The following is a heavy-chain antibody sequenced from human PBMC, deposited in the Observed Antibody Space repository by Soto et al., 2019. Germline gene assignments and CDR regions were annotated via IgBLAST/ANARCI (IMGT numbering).Heavy chain of an antibody. CDR1: GGSVSSGSYY. D-gene: IGHD2-15*01. CDR3: ARDYCSGGSCYNWYYYYGMDV. CDR2: IYYSGST. J-gene: IGHJ6*02. V-gene: IGHV4-61*01. Sequence: SETLSLPCTVSGGSVSSGSYYWSWIRQPPGKGLEWIGYIYYSGSTNYNPSLKSRVTISVDTSKNQFSLKLSSVTAADTAVYYCARDYCSGGSCYNWYYYYGMDVWGQGTTVTVSS.